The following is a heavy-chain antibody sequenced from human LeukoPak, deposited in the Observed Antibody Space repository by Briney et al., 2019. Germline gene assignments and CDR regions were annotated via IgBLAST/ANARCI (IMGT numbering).Heavy chain of an antibody. Sequence: SQTLSLTCTVSGGSISSGSYYWSWIRQPAGKGLEWIGRIYTSGSTNYNPSLKSRVTISVDTSKNQFSLKLSSVTAADTAVYYRARGVGYCSSTSCYHYYGMDVWGQGTTVTVSS. CDR2: IYTSGST. D-gene: IGHD2-2*03. CDR1: GGSISSGSYY. CDR3: ARGVGYCSSTSCYHYYGMDV. J-gene: IGHJ6*02. V-gene: IGHV4-61*02.